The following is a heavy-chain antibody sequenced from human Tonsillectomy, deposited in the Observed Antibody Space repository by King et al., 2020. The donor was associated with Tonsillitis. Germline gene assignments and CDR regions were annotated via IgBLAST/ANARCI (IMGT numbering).Heavy chain of an antibody. CDR1: GGSISSYY. J-gene: IGHJ5*02. Sequence: QLQESGPGLVKPSETLSLTCTVSGGSISSYYWSWIRQPPGKGLEWIGYIYYSGSTNYNPSLKSRVTISVDTSKNQFSLKLSSVTAADTAVYYCARDLDQEDHWFDPWGQGTLVTVSS. CDR3: ARDLDQEDHWFDP. D-gene: IGHD2-2*01. CDR2: IYYSGST. V-gene: IGHV4-59*01.